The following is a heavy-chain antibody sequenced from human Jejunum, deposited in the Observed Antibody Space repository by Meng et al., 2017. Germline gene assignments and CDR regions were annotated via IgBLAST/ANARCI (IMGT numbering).Heavy chain of an antibody. D-gene: IGHD4/OR15-4a*01. V-gene: IGHV4-34*01. CDR3: VRGQDRAKTGY. CDR1: GESFTNYY. Sequence: QVQLQQWGAGLLKPSETLSLTCAVYGESFTNYYWNWIRQPPGKGLEWIGEVTHSEGTNYNPSLKSRVTISVDMSKNQFSLKLSSVTAADTAVYYCVRGQDRAKTGYWGQGTLVTVSS. J-gene: IGHJ4*02. CDR2: VTHSEGT.